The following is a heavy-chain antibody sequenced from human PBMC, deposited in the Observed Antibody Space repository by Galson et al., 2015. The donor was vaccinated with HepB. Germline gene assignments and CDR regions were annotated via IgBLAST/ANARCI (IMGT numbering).Heavy chain of an antibody. Sequence: CAISGDSVSSNSADWNWIRQSPSRGLEWLGRTYYRSKWYNDYAVSVKSRITINPDTSKNQFSLQLNSVTPEDTAVYYCARLLAAAETGAFDYWGQGTLVTVSS. V-gene: IGHV6-1*01. CDR1: GDSVSSNSAD. CDR2: TYYRSKWYN. J-gene: IGHJ4*02. CDR3: ARLLAAAETGAFDY. D-gene: IGHD6-13*01.